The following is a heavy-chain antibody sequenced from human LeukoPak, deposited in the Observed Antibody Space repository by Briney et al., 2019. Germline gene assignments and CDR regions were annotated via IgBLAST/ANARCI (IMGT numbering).Heavy chain of an antibody. CDR1: GGSISSYY. CDR2: IYYSGST. D-gene: IGHD3-3*01. CDR3: ASGYDFWSGLSAGFDP. V-gene: IGHV4-59*01. J-gene: IGHJ5*02. Sequence: SETLSLTCTVSGGSISSYYWSWIRQPPGKGLEWIGYIYYSGSTNYNPSLKSRVTISVDTSKNQFSLKLSSVTAADTAVYYCASGYDFWSGLSAGFDPWGQGTLVTVSS.